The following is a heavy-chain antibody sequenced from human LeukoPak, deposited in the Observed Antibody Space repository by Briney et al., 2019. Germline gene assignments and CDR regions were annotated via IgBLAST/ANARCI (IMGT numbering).Heavy chain of an antibody. Sequence: ASVKVSCKVSGYTLTELPMHWVRQAPGKGLEWMGGFDPEDGETIYAQKFQGRVTMTRDTSISTAYMELSRLRSDDTAVYYCARGVITREGYWGQGTLVTVSS. CDR2: FDPEDGET. J-gene: IGHJ4*02. CDR3: ARGVITREGY. CDR1: GYTLTELP. V-gene: IGHV1-24*01. D-gene: IGHD3-22*01.